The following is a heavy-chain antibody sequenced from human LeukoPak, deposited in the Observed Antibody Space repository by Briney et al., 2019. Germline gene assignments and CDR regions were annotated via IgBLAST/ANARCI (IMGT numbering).Heavy chain of an antibody. CDR2: IYPGDSDT. CDR1: GYTFTNYW. Sequence: GESLKISCKGSGYTFTNYWIGWVRQMPGKGLEWMGIIYPGDSDTRYSPSFQGQVTISADKSISTAYLQWSSLEAPDTAMYYCARPLTILRGVVTSSDYWGQGTLVTVSS. CDR3: ARPLTILRGVVTSSDY. V-gene: IGHV5-51*01. D-gene: IGHD3-10*01. J-gene: IGHJ4*02.